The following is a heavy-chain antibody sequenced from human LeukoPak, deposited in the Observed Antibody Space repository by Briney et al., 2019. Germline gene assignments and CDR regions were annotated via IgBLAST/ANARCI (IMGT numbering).Heavy chain of an antibody. CDR1: GASISRSAYY. CDR3: AKEPTGDKSFDS. J-gene: IGHJ4*02. D-gene: IGHD7-27*01. CDR2: IFYSGVT. V-gene: IGHV4-39*07. Sequence: SEPLSLTCTVSGASISRSAYYWGWFRQPPGKGLEWIATIFYSGVTYYNPSLKSRVSISIATSENHFSLQLSFVTAADTALYFCAKEPTGDKSFDSWGQGTLVTVSS.